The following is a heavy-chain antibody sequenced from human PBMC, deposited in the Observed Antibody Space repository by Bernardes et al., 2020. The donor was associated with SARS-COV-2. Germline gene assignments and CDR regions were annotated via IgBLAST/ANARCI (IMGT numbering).Heavy chain of an antibody. V-gene: IGHV1-18*01. CDR1: GYTFTSYG. CDR3: ARVNPTAVVGPDYYYGMDA. J-gene: IGHJ6*02. D-gene: IGHD2-15*01. Sequence: ASVKVSCKASGYTFTSYGISWVRQAPGQGLEWMGWISTYNGNTKYTDKLQGRVTMTTDTSTSTVYMELRSLRSDDAAVYYCARVNPTAVVGPDYYYGMDAWGQGTTVTVSS. CDR2: ISTYNGNT.